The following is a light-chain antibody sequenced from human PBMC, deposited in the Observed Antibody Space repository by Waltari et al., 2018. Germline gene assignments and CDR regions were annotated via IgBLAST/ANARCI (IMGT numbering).Light chain of an antibody. Sequence: DIVMTQSPDSLVVSLGERATINCKSSQSVLYSSNNKNYLAWYQQKPGQPPKLLIYWASTRESGVPDRFSGSGSRTDFTLTISSLQAEDVAVYYCQQYYSTPLTFGGGTKVEIK. CDR3: QQYYSTPLT. CDR1: QSVLYSSNNKNY. CDR2: WAS. J-gene: IGKJ4*01. V-gene: IGKV4-1*01.